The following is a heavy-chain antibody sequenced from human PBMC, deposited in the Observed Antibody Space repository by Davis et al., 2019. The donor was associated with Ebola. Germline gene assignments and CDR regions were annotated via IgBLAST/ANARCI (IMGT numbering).Heavy chain of an antibody. CDR2: IRYDGSNK. CDR1: GFTFSSYG. Sequence: PGGSLRLSCAASGFTFSSYGMHWVRQAPGKGLEWVAFIRYDGSNKYYADSVKGRFTISRDNSKNTLYLQMNSLRAEDTAVYYCARAGGYSSLNFDYWGQGTLVTVSS. J-gene: IGHJ4*02. CDR3: ARAGGYSSLNFDY. D-gene: IGHD6-19*01. V-gene: IGHV3-30*02.